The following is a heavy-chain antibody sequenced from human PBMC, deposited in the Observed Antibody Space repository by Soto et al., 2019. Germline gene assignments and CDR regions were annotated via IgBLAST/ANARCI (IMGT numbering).Heavy chain of an antibody. D-gene: IGHD3-3*01. CDR3: ARATYYDVWSGYYSPGGMHV. Sequence: SETLSLTCAVYGGSFSGCYWSWIRQPPGKGLEWIGEINHSGSTNYNPSLKSRVTISVDTSKNQFSLKLSSVTAADTAVYYCARATYYDVWSGYYSPGGMHVRGQGTTVTVSS. CDR2: INHSGST. V-gene: IGHV4-34*01. J-gene: IGHJ6*02. CDR1: GGSFSGCY.